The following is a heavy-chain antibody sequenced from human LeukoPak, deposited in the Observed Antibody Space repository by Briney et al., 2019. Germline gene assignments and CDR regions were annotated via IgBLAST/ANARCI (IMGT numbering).Heavy chain of an antibody. CDR3: AKRDWSLEHY. J-gene: IGHJ4*02. D-gene: IGHD3-9*01. CDR2: INADGSTA. CDR1: GFTFGNSW. V-gene: IGHV3-74*01. Sequence: PGGSLRLSCAASGFTFGNSWVHWVRQAPGKGLVWVSLINADGSTATYADSVKGRFTISRDNSKNTLYLQMNSLRAEDTAVYYCAKRDWSLEHYWGQGTRVTVSS.